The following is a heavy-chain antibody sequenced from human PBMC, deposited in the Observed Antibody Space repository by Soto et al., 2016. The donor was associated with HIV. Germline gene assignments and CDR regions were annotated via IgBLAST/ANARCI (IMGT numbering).Heavy chain of an antibody. CDR3: ARDRPYDYVWGPLDYSNYGMDV. D-gene: IGHD3-16*01. V-gene: IGHV3-21*01. CDR1: GFTVHNYN. Sequence: EVEVVESGGRLVKPGGSLTLSCTGSGFTVHNYNFNWVRQAPGKGLEWIASISSGGTHINYADSVKGRFTISRVNAVYLQMDSLRAYDTAVYYCARDRPYDYVWGPLDYSNYGMDVWGPGTTVIVSS. CDR2: ISSGGTHI. J-gene: IGHJ6*02.